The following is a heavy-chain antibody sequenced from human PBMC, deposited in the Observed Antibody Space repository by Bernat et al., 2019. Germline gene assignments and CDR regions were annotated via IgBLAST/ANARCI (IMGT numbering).Heavy chain of an antibody. V-gene: IGHV3-30*18. D-gene: IGHD2-2*01. CDR2: ISYDGSNK. Sequence: QVQLVESGGGVVQPGRSLRLSCVASGFTFSSYGMHWVRQAPGKGLEWVAVISYDGSNKYYADSVKGRFTISRDNSKNTLYLQMNSLRAEDTAVYYCAKEMRAICPGCYYYYGMDVWGQGTTVTVSS. CDR1: GFTFSSYG. CDR3: AKEMRAICPGCYYYYGMDV. J-gene: IGHJ6*02.